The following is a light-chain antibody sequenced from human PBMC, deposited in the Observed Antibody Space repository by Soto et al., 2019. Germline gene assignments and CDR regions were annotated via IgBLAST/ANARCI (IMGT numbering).Light chain of an antibody. CDR3: LQSSQIPLT. J-gene: IGKJ4*01. Sequence: DIVMTQTPLALSVTPGQPASISCRSSQSLLDSDGRTYLYWYVQKSGQPPRLLTYEVSNRFSGVPERFSGSGSGTEFTLEIRRVEAEDVGVYYCLQSSQIPLTFGGGTKVEIK. CDR2: EVS. CDR1: QSLLDSDGRTY. V-gene: IGKV2D-29*01.